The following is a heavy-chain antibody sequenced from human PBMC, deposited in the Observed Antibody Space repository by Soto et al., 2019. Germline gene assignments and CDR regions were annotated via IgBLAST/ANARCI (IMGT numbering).Heavy chain of an antibody. J-gene: IGHJ3*02. Sequence: GGSLRLSCAASGFIFKDYIMDWVRQAPGKGLEWVASIDKATTHMYHADSVRGRFTISRDNAQNSLYLQMNSLRDEDSAVYYCARGYCGGGRCFMPDAFDIWGQGTTVTVSS. CDR3: ARGYCGGGRCFMPDAFDI. V-gene: IGHV3-21*01. CDR1: GFIFKDYI. D-gene: IGHD2-15*01. CDR2: IDKATTHM.